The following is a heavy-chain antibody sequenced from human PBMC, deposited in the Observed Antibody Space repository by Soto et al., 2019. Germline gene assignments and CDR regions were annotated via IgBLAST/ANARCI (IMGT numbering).Heavy chain of an antibody. Sequence: GGSLRLSCAASGFMFSTYLMSWVRQAPGKGLEWVANIKQDGNEKYYVDSVKGRFTISRDNAKKSLYLQMNSLRADDTAVYYCVGALTYEVPYFYFGMEVWGQGTTVTVSS. CDR2: IKQDGNEK. V-gene: IGHV3-7*01. D-gene: IGHD3-16*01. CDR3: VGALTYEVPYFYFGMEV. J-gene: IGHJ6*02. CDR1: GFMFSTYL.